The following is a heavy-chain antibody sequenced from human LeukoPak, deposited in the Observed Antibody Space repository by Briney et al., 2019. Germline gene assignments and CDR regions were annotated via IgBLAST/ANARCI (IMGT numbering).Heavy chain of an antibody. CDR3: AAGTAADF. CDR1: GIXFSDYY. D-gene: IGHD6-13*01. V-gene: IGHV3-11*03. Sequence: GGSLRLSCVVSGIXFSDYYMNWIRQAPGKGLEWISYISTSGSYTDYAHSVKGRFTISRDDAKSALYLQMDSLRLEDTAVYYCAAGTAADFWGQGTLVTVSS. CDR2: ISTSGSYT. J-gene: IGHJ4*02.